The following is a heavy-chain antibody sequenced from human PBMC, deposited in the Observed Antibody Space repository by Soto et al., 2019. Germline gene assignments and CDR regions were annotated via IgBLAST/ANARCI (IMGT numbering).Heavy chain of an antibody. CDR3: ARGRWGDY. CDR2: ISAHNGNT. V-gene: IGHV1-18*01. CDR1: GYAFTTYG. J-gene: IGHJ4*02. D-gene: IGHD3-16*01. Sequence: QVHLVQSGAEVKKPGASVKVSCKGSGYAFTTYGITWVRQAPGQGLERMGWISAHNGNTNYAQKLQGRVTVTRDTSTSRAYMELRTLRSDATAVYSCARGRWGDYWGQGALVTVSS.